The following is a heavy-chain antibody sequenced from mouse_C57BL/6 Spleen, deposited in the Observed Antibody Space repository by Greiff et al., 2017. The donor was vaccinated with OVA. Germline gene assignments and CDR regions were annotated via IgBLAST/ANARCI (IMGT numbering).Heavy chain of an antibody. CDR2: ISSGSSTI. Sequence: EVKVEESGGGLVKPGGSLKLSCAASGFTFSDYGMHWVRQAPEQGLEWVAYISSGSSTIYYADTVKGRFTISRDNAKNTLFLQMTSLRSEDTAMYYCAGRYGNSLDYWGQGTTLTVSS. CDR1: GFTFSDYG. CDR3: AGRYGNSLDY. J-gene: IGHJ2*01. D-gene: IGHD2-10*02. V-gene: IGHV5-17*01.